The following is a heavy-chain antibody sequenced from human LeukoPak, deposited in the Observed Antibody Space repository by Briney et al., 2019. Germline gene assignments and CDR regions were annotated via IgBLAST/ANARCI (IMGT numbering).Heavy chain of an antibody. V-gene: IGHV3-21*01. D-gene: IGHD3-16*02. Sequence: GGSLRLSCAASGFTFSSYSMNWVRQAPGKGLEWVSSISSSSSYIYYADSVKGRFTISRDNAKNSLYLQMNSLRAEDTAVYYCASSGFYDYVWGSYHLGGWGQGTLVTVSS. CDR1: GFTFSSYS. J-gene: IGHJ4*02. CDR2: ISSSSSYI. CDR3: ASSGFYDYVWGSYHLGG.